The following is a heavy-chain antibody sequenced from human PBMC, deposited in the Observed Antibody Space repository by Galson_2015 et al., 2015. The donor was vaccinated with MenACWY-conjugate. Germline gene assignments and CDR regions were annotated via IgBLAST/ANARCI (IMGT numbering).Heavy chain of an antibody. V-gene: IGHV3-33*01. Sequence: SLRLSCAASGFTLSCCGMHWVRQAPGKGLEWLAVIWSNGINNYYADSVRGRFTISRDDSRHSLLLHMNSLSVDDTAVYYCARERAAFDAFDTWGQGTMVTVSS. D-gene: IGHD3-3*02. J-gene: IGHJ3*02. CDR3: ARERAAFDAFDT. CDR2: IWSNGINN. CDR1: GFTLSCCG.